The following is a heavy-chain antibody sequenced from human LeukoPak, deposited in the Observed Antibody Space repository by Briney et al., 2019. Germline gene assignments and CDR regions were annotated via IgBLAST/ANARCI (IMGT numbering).Heavy chain of an antibody. CDR1: GYTSTSYY. V-gene: IGHV1-46*01. CDR3: ARAAGDSYGYRYYFDY. CDR2: INPNGGST. J-gene: IGHJ4*02. D-gene: IGHD5-18*01. Sequence: ASVKVSCKASGYTSTSYYIHWVRQAPGQGFEWMGLINPNGGSTDYAQKFQGRVTMTRDTSTSTVYMELSSLRSEDAAVYYCARAAGDSYGYRYYFDYWGQGTLVTVSS.